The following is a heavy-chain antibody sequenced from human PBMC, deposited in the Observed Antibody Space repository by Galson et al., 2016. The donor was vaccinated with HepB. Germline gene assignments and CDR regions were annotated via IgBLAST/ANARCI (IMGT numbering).Heavy chain of an antibody. V-gene: IGHV3-21*06. CDR2: ISGGSQHI. J-gene: IGHJ4*02. CDR1: GFNFNTFT. CDR3: ARQVAGLSD. Sequence: SLRLSCAASGFNFNTFTMHWVRQAPGKGLEWVSSISGGSQHIYYADSVNGRFAISRDNAANSVFLEMKSLRVDDSGVYFCARQVAGLSDWGQGSLVIVSS. D-gene: IGHD6-19*01.